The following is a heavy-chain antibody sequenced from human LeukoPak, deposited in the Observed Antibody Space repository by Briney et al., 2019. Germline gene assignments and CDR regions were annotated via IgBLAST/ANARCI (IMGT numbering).Heavy chain of an antibody. D-gene: IGHD5-24*01. Sequence: KTSETLSLTCTVSGGSISPYFWSWIRQPPGKRLEWIGYISYSERTDYNPSLKSRVTIPVDTSKNQFSLKLSSVTAADTAVYYCVRDRRDGYNYVDIWGLGTLVTVSS. V-gene: IGHV4-59*01. CDR1: GGSISPYF. CDR3: VRDRRDGYNYVDI. CDR2: ISYSERT. J-gene: IGHJ4*02.